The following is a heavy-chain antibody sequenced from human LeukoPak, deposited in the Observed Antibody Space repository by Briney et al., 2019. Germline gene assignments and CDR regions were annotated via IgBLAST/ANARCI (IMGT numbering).Heavy chain of an antibody. CDR1: GGSFSGYY. J-gene: IGHJ4*02. V-gene: IGHV4-34*01. Sequence: SETLSLTCAVYGGSFSGYYWSWIRQPPGKGLEWIGEINHSGGTNYNPSLKSRVTISVDTSKNQFSLKLSSVTAADTAVYYCARATVVTFDYWGQGTLVTVSS. CDR3: ARATVVTFDY. D-gene: IGHD4-23*01. CDR2: INHSGGT.